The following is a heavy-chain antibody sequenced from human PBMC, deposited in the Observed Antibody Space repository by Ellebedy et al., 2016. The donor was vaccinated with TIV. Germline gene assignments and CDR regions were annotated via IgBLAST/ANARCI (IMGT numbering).Heavy chain of an antibody. J-gene: IGHJ5*02. CDR2: ISSRSSYI. D-gene: IGHD3-10*02. Sequence: GESLKISCAASGFSFSNYKMNWVRQSPGKGLEWVSSISSRSSYIFYADSVKGRFIISRDNPKNSLYLQMNGLRAEDTAVYYCAGIADVRFDPWGQGTLVSVSS. V-gene: IGHV3-21*01. CDR3: AGIADVRFDP. CDR1: GFSFSNYK.